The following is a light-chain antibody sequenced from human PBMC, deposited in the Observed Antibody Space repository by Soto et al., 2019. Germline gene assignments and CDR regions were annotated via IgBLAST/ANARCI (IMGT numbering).Light chain of an antibody. V-gene: IGKV3-20*01. CDR1: QSVSSSY. CDR3: QQYGSSPYT. Sequence: EIVLTQSPGTLSLSPGERETLSYRASQSVSSSYLAWYQQKPGQAPRLLIYGASSRATGIPDRFSGSGSGTAFTVTISRLEPEDFAVYYCQQYGSSPYTFGEGTKPEIK. CDR2: GAS. J-gene: IGKJ2*01.